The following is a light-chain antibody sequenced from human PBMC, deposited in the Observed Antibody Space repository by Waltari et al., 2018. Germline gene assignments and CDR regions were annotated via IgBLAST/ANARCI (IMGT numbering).Light chain of an antibody. Sequence: EIVLTQSPGTLSLSPGERATLSCRASQSLSRSRLAWYLHKPGQAPRPLIYGASSRATGIPDRFSGSGSGTDFSLTISRVEPEDFAVYYCQQYGSSVMYTFGQGTKLEIK. CDR3: QQYGSSVMYT. CDR2: GAS. V-gene: IGKV3-20*01. CDR1: QSLSRSR. J-gene: IGKJ2*01.